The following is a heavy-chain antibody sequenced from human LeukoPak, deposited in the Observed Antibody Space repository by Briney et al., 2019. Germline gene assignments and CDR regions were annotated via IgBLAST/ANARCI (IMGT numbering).Heavy chain of an antibody. Sequence: GESLKISCKGSGYSFTSYWISWVRQMPGKGLEWMGRIDPSDSYTKYSPSFQGHVTISADKSISTAYLQWSSLKASDTAMYYCARDSRNADYFDYWGQGTLVTASS. CDR1: GYSFTSYW. D-gene: IGHD3-22*01. CDR3: ARDSRNADYFDY. CDR2: IDPSDSYT. V-gene: IGHV5-10-1*01. J-gene: IGHJ4*02.